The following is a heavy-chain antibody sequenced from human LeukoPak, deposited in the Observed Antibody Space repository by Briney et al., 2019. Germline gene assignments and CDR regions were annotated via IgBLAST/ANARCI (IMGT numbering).Heavy chain of an antibody. V-gene: IGHV3-53*01. D-gene: IGHD3-10*01. J-gene: IGHJ4*02. CDR3: ARERRGLVDY. CDR1: GFTVSSNY. Sequence: PGGSLRLSCAASGFTVSSNYMSWVRQAPGKGLEWVSVIYSGGSTYYADSVKGRFTISRDNSKNTLYLQMSSLRAEDTAVYYCARERRGLVDYWGQGTLVTVSS. CDR2: IYSGGST.